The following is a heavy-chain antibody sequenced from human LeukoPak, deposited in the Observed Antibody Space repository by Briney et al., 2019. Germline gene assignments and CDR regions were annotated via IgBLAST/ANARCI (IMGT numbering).Heavy chain of an antibody. V-gene: IGHV4-39*01. CDR2: IYYSGST. CDR1: GDSISGRAYY. Sequence: SQTLSLTCTVSGDSISGRAYYWGWIRQPPGKGLEWIGSIYYSGSTYYNPSLKSRVTISADTSKNQFSLKLSSVTAADTAVYYCARQGGCSSTSCYSPLFDYWGQGTLVTVSS. J-gene: IGHJ4*02. D-gene: IGHD2-2*01. CDR3: ARQGGCSSTSCYSPLFDY.